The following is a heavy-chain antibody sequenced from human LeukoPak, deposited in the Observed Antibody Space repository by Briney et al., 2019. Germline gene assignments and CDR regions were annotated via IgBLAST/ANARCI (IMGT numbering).Heavy chain of an antibody. CDR1: GGSISSSSYY. Sequence: SETLSLTCPVSGGSISSSSYYWGWIRQPPGKELEWIGSIYYSGSTYYNPSLKSRVTISVDTSKNQFSLKLSSVTAADTAVDYCAAETGFLEWLLLSDRSYYFDYWGQGTLVTVSS. CDR2: IYYSGST. CDR3: AAETGFLEWLLLSDRSYYFDY. V-gene: IGHV4-39*07. D-gene: IGHD3-3*01. J-gene: IGHJ4*02.